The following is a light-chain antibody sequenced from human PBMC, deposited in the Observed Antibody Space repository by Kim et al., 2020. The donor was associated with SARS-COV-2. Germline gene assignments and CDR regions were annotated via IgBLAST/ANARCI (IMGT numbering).Light chain of an antibody. CDR1: QSISSY. CDR3: QQANSFPWT. J-gene: IGKJ1*01. V-gene: IGKV1-39*01. CDR2: AAS. Sequence: DIQMTQSPSSLSVSVGDRVTITCRASQSISSYLNWYQQKPGKAPKLLIYAASSLQSGVPSRFSGSGSGTDFTLTISSLQPEDFATYYCQQANSFPWTFGQGTKVDIK.